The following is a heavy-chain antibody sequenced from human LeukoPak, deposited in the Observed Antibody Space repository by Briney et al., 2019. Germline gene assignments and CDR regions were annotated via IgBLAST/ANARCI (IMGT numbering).Heavy chain of an antibody. CDR1: GGTFSSYA. CDR2: IIPIFGTA. CDR3: AILKEDYYGSGSPYYFDY. V-gene: IGHV1-69*13. J-gene: IGHJ4*02. D-gene: IGHD3-10*01. Sequence: ASVKVSCKVSGGTFSSYAISWVRQAPGQGLEWMGGIIPIFGTANYAQKFQGRVTITADESTSTAYMELSSLRSEDTAVYYCAILKEDYYGSGSPYYFDYWGQGTLVTVSS.